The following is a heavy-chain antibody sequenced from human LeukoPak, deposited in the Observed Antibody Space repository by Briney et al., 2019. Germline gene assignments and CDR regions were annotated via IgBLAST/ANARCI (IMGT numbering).Heavy chain of an antibody. Sequence: ASVKVSCRVSGYTLTELSMHWVRQAPGKGLEWMGGFDPEDGETIYAQKFQGRVTMTEDTSTDTAYMELSSLRSEDTAVYYCAGWELRMGDAFDIWGQGTMVTVSS. CDR2: FDPEDGET. J-gene: IGHJ3*02. D-gene: IGHD1-26*01. V-gene: IGHV1-24*01. CDR1: GYTLTELS. CDR3: AGWELRMGDAFDI.